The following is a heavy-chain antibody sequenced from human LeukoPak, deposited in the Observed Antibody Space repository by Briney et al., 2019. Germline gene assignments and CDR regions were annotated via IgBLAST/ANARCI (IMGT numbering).Heavy chain of an antibody. D-gene: IGHD4-17*01. J-gene: IGHJ4*02. CDR2: IYTSGST. CDR1: GDSISSYY. Sequence: SETLSLTCAVSGDSISSYYWSWIRQPAGKGLEWIGRIYTSGSTNYNPSLKSRVTMSVDTPKNQFSLNLSSVTAAATAFYYCGRETTGLARYFDYWGQGTLVTVSS. CDR3: GRETTGLARYFDY. V-gene: IGHV4-4*07.